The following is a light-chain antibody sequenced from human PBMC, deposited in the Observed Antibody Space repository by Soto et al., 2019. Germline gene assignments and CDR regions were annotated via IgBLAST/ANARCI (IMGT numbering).Light chain of an antibody. Sequence: EIVLTQSPGTLSLSPGERATLSCRASQSVRSSYLAWYQQKPGQAPRLLIYGASSRATGIPDRFSGSGSGTDFTLTISRLGPEDFAVYYCQHPPTSFGGGTKVEI. CDR3: QHPPTS. CDR1: QSVRSSY. CDR2: GAS. V-gene: IGKV3-20*01. J-gene: IGKJ4*01.